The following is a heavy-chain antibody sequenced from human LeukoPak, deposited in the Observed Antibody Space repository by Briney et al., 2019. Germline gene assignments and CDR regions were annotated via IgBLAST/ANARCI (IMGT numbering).Heavy chain of an antibody. CDR2: MNPNSGNT. CDR3: ARVTPLDGYNYGY. J-gene: IGHJ4*02. V-gene: IGHV1-8*01. Sequence: ASVKVSCKASGYTFTSYDINWVRQATGQGLEWMGWMNPNSGNTGYAQKFQGRVTMTRNTSISTAYMELSSLRSEDTAVYYCARVTPLDGYNYGYWGQGTLVTVSS. D-gene: IGHD5-24*01. CDR1: GYTFTSYD.